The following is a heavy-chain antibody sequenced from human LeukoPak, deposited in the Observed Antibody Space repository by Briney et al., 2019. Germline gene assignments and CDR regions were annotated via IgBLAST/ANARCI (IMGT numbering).Heavy chain of an antibody. CDR3: ARVRILSDYFFDY. D-gene: IGHD2-15*01. CDR2: IKQDGSEK. CDR1: GFTFSSYW. Sequence: PGGSLRHSCAASGFTFSSYWMSWVRQAPGKGLEWVANIKQDGSEKYYVDSVKGRFTIYRDNARNSVYLQMNSLRDEDTAVYYCARVRILSDYFFDYWGQGTLVTVAS. V-gene: IGHV3-7*04. J-gene: IGHJ4*02.